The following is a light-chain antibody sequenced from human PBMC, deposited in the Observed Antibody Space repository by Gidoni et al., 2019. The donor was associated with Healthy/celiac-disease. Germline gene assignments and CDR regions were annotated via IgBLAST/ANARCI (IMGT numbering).Light chain of an antibody. V-gene: IGLV2-23*03. CDR3: CSYAGSSTFYWV. CDR2: EGS. CDR1: SSDVGSYNL. Sequence: QSALTQPASVSASPGQSITISCTGTSSDVGSYNLVSWYQQHPGKAPKLMIYEGSKRPSGVSNRFSGSKSGNTASLTISGLQAEDEADYYCCSYAGSSTFYWVFGGGTKLTVL. J-gene: IGLJ3*02.